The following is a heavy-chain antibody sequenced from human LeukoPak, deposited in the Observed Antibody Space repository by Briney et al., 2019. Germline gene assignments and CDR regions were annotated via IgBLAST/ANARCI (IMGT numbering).Heavy chain of an antibody. J-gene: IGHJ4*02. D-gene: IGHD2-15*01. CDR3: ARVYVVVVAATPFDY. Sequence: ASVKVSCTASGYTFTGYYMHSVRQAPGQGLEWRGWINPNSGGTNYAQKFQGRVTMTRDTSISTAYMELSRLRSDDTAVYYCARVYVVVVAATPFDYWGQGTLVTVSS. V-gene: IGHV1-2*02. CDR2: INPNSGGT. CDR1: GYTFTGYY.